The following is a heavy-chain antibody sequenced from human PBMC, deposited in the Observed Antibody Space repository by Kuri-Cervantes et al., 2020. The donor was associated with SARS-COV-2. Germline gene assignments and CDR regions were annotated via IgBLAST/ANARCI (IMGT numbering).Heavy chain of an antibody. D-gene: IGHD6-19*01. CDR3: AIIAVAGNGIDY. Sequence: SETLSLTCTVSGGSISSYYWSWIRQPPGKGLEWIGYIYYSGSTNYNPSLRSRVSISVDTSKKQFSLRLSSVTAADTAVYYCAIIAVAGNGIDYWGQGTLVTVSS. CDR2: IYYSGST. CDR1: GGSISSYY. J-gene: IGHJ4*02. V-gene: IGHV4-59*08.